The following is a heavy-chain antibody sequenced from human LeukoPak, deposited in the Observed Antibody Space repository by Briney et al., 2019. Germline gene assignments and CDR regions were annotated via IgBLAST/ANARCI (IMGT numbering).Heavy chain of an antibody. D-gene: IGHD2-15*01. Sequence: SVKVSCKASGGTFSSYAISWVRQAPGQGLEWMGRIIPIFGTANYAQKFQGRVAITTDESTSTAYMELSSLRSEDTAVYYCASPDCSGGSCYTEPNFDYWGQGTLVTVSS. CDR3: ASPDCSGGSCYTEPNFDY. CDR2: IIPIFGTA. CDR1: GGTFSSYA. V-gene: IGHV1-69*05. J-gene: IGHJ4*02.